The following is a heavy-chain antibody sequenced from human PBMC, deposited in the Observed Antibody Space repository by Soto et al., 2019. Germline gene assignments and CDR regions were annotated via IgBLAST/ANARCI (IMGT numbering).Heavy chain of an antibody. V-gene: IGHV3-21*01. Sequence: EVQLVGSGGGLVKPGGSLRVSCAASGFTFSNYTMNWVRQAPGKGLEWVSAISSSSLYIYYADSVEGRFTISRANAKKSLYLQMNSLGAEDTAVYYCARANYDFWSGSSNYFGMDVWGQGTAVTVSS. J-gene: IGHJ6*02. CDR2: ISSSSLYI. CDR1: GFTFSNYT. CDR3: ARANYDFWSGSSNYFGMDV. D-gene: IGHD3-3*01.